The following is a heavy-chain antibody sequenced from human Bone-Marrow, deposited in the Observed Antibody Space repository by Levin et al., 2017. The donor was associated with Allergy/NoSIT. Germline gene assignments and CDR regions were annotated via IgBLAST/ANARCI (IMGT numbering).Heavy chain of an antibody. Sequence: RAGGSLRLSCAASGFTFSAYGMYWVRQAPGKGLEWVAVISFDGSNKYYADSVKGRFTSSRDSSKNTLYLQMNNLRPEDTAVYYCAKNPHLYGSGSYRLFPPDYWGQGTLVTVSS. CDR1: GFTFSAYG. V-gene: IGHV3-30*18. CDR2: ISFDGSNK. J-gene: IGHJ4*02. D-gene: IGHD3-10*01. CDR3: AKNPHLYGSGSYRLFPPDY.